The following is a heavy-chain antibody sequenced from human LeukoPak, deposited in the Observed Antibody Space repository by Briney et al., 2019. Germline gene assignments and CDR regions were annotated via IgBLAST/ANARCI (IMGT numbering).Heavy chain of an antibody. CDR2: IYYSGST. Sequence: SETLSLTCTVSGGSISSSSYYWGWIRQPPGKGLEWIGSIYYSGSTFYNPSLKRRVTISVDTSKNQFSLKLSSVTAADTAVYYCAVHYDILAGYVYWGQGTLVTVSP. J-gene: IGHJ4*02. CDR3: AVHYDILAGYVY. CDR1: GGSISSSSYY. V-gene: IGHV4-39*01. D-gene: IGHD3-9*01.